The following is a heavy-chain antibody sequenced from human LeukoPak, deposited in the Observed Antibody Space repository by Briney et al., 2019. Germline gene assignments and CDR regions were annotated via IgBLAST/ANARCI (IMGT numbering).Heavy chain of an antibody. CDR2: INWNGGNT. V-gene: IGHV3-20*04. CDR3: ARLYSSGNYFDY. D-gene: IGHD6-19*01. CDR1: GFTFDDYG. Sequence: GGSLRLSCAASGFTFDDYGINWVRQAPGKGLEWVSGINWNGGNTGYADSVKGRFTISRDNAKNSLYLQMNSLRAEDTAVYYCARLYSSGNYFDYWGQGTLVTVSS. J-gene: IGHJ4*02.